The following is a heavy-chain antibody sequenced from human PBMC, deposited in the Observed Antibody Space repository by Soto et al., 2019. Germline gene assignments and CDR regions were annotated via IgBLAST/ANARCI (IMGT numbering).Heavy chain of an antibody. V-gene: IGHV4-4*07. J-gene: IGHJ4*02. D-gene: IGHD2-8*02. Sequence: QLQLQESGPGQVRPSETLSLTCIVSGVSVRSYTWSWVRQPANKGLEWIGRVFSSVSATYNPSLKSRVSISTDTPENRISLKLDSVTAADAGVYFCARDGMTTGDTWGPGTLVTVSS. CDR2: VFSSVSA. CDR1: GVSVRSYT. CDR3: ARDGMTTGDT.